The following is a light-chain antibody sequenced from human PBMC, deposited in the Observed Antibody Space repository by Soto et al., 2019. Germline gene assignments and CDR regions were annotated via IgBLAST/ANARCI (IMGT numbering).Light chain of an antibody. CDR2: DAS. J-gene: IGKJ4*01. CDR1: QSVSSY. CDR3: HQYDSSPLT. V-gene: IGKV3-11*01. Sequence: EIVLTQSPATLSLSPGERATLTCRASQSVSSYLAWSQQKPGQAPRLLIYDASNRATGVPARFSGSGSGTDFTLTISSLEPEDFAVYYCHQYDSSPLTFGGGTKVEIK.